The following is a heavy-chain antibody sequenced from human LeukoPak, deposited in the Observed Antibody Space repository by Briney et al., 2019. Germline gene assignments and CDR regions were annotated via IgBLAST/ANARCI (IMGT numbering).Heavy chain of an antibody. CDR1: GFPFSAYA. CDR2: IRGSGDPA. Sequence: GGSLRLSCVASGFPFSAYAMSWVRQAPNKGLEWVSGIRGSGDPAYYAESVKGRFTVYRDNFRNIVYLQMNSLRAEDTAVYYCARGIRYNYIDYWGQGTLVTVSS. V-gene: IGHV3-23*01. D-gene: IGHD3-9*01. J-gene: IGHJ4*02. CDR3: ARGIRYNYIDY.